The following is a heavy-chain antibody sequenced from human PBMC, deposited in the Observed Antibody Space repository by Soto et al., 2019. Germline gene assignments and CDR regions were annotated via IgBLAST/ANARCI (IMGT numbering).Heavy chain of an antibody. CDR2: IYYSGST. CDR1: GGSISSGDYY. Sequence: SETLSLTCTVSGGSISSGDYYWSWIRQPPGKGLEWIGYIYYSGSTYYNPSLKSRVTISVDTPKNQFSLKLCSVTAADTAVYYCARDHYVYDILTGYGYYYGMDVWGQGTTVTVSS. D-gene: IGHD3-9*01. V-gene: IGHV4-30-4*01. J-gene: IGHJ6*02. CDR3: ARDHYVYDILTGYGYYYGMDV.